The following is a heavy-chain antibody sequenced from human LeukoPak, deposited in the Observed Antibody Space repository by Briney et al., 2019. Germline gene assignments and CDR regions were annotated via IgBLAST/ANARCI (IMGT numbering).Heavy chain of an antibody. V-gene: IGHV6-1*01. CDR2: TYYRSKWYN. CDR3: ARASVTGTHHIDY. CDR1: GDSVSRNSAA. J-gene: IGHJ4*02. Sequence: SQTLSLTCAISGDSVSRNSAAWNWIRQSPSRGLEWLGRTYYRSKWYNDYVVSVKSRITINPDTSKNQFSLQLNSVTPEDTAVYYCARASVTGTHHIDYWGQGTLVTVSS. D-gene: IGHD6-19*01.